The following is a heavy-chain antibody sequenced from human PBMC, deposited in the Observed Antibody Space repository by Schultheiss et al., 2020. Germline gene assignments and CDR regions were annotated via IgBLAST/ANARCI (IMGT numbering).Heavy chain of an antibody. CDR2: VYYSGGA. Sequence: SETLSLTCTVSGGSIRNYYWSWIRQPPGKGLEWIGFVYYSGGAKYNPSLRSRVTMSIDTSNNQFSLKLTSVTAADTAVYYCARNLNDNSLDPWGQGTLVTVSS. D-gene: IGHD1-1*01. J-gene: IGHJ5*02. CDR1: GGSIRNYY. CDR3: ARNLNDNSLDP. V-gene: IGHV4-59*01.